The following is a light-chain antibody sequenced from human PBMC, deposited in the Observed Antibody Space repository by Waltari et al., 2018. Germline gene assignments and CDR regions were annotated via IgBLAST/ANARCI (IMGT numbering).Light chain of an antibody. CDR3: QTWDTAFRV. Sequence: QVVLTQSPSASASLGASVKLTCTLSSGHSNYAIAWHQQQPEKGPRYLMKLNSDGRHSKGDGIPDRFSGSSSGAERYLTISSLQSEDEADYYCQTWDTAFRVFGGGTKLTVL. V-gene: IGLV4-69*01. CDR2: LNSDGRH. J-gene: IGLJ3*02. CDR1: SGHSNYA.